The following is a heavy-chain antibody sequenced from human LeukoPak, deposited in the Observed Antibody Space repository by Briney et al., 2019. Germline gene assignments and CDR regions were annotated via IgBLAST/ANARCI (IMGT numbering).Heavy chain of an antibody. D-gene: IGHD6-19*01. J-gene: IGHJ4*02. V-gene: IGHV1-2*02. CDR2: INPNSGGT. Sequence: GASVKVSCKASGYTFTGYYMHWVRQAPGQGLEWMGWINPNSGGTNYAQKFQGRVTMTRDTSISTAYMELSRLRSDDTAVYYCARVPLTYSSGYPGCWGQGTLVTVSS. CDR1: GYTFTGYY. CDR3: ARVPLTYSSGYPGC.